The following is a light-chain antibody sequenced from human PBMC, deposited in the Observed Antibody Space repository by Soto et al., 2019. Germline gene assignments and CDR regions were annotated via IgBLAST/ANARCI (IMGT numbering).Light chain of an antibody. J-gene: IGKJ4*01. CDR3: QQYDNLRLT. CDR1: QDISNY. V-gene: IGKV1-33*01. CDR2: GAS. Sequence: DIQMTQSPSSLSASVGDRVTITCQASQDISNYLNWYQQKPGKAPKLLIYGASNLETGVPSRFSGSGSGTDFTLTISSLQPEDIATYYFQQYDNLRLTFGGGTKVDIK.